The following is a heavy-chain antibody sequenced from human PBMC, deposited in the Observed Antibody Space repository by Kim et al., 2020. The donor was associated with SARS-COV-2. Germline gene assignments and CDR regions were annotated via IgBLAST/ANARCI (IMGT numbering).Heavy chain of an antibody. Sequence: GGSLRLSCSASGFTFSSYAMHWVRQAPGKGLEYVSAISSNGGSTYYADSVKGRFTISRDNSKNTLYLQMSSLRAEDTAVYYCVKDVGGRASVSSVATDYYYGMDVWGQGTTVTVSS. CDR3: VKDVGGRASVSSVATDYYYGMDV. CDR1: GFTFSSYA. D-gene: IGHD5-12*01. J-gene: IGHJ6*02. V-gene: IGHV3-64D*06. CDR2: ISSNGGST.